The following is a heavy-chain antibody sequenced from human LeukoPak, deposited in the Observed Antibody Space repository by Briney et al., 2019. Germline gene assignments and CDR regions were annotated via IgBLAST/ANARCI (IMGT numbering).Heavy chain of an antibody. V-gene: IGHV1-18*01. CDR3: AIEYYDYYEGFDY. CDR2: ISAYNDNT. D-gene: IGHD3-22*01. CDR1: RYTLTSYD. J-gene: IGHJ4*02. Sequence: ASVKVSRLASRYTLTSYDISWLRQAPGQGLEWMGRISAYNDNTNYAQKLQRRVTMTTDTSTRTAYIELRSLRSADTAGYFCAIEYYDYYEGFDYWGQGTLVTVSS.